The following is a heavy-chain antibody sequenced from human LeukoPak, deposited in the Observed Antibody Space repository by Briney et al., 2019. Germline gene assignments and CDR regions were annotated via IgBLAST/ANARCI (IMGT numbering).Heavy chain of an antibody. J-gene: IGHJ4*02. Sequence: GESLRLSCAASGITVSSNYMSWVRQAPGKGLEWVSVIYSGGSTYYADSVKGRFTISRDNSKNTLYLQMNSLRAEDTAVYYCAREGRSSGWYYDYWGQGTLVTVSS. CDR3: AREGRSSGWYYDY. CDR1: GITVSSNY. D-gene: IGHD6-19*01. V-gene: IGHV3-53*01. CDR2: IYSGGST.